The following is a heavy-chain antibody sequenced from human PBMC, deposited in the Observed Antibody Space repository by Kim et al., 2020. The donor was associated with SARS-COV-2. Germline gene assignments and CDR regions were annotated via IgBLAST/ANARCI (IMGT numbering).Heavy chain of an antibody. CDR3: ARGYSSSRDAFDI. Sequence: YAYSVKGQFTIPSNNAKNSLYLQMNGLRDEDTAVYYCARGYSSSRDAFDIWGQGTMVTVSS. D-gene: IGHD6-13*01. V-gene: IGHV3-48*02. J-gene: IGHJ3*02.